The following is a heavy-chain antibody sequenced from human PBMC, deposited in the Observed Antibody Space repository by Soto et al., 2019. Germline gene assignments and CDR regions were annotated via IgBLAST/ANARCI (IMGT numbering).Heavy chain of an antibody. D-gene: IGHD1-26*01. CDR2: ISGSGGST. Sequence: EVQLLESGGGLVQPGGSLRLSCEDSGFTFSSYAMRWVRQAPVKGLEWVSAISGSGGSTYYADSVKGRFTISRDNSKNSLYLQMNSLRAEDTAVYYCARRGSGSYYDYWGQGTLVTVSS. J-gene: IGHJ4*02. CDR3: ARRGSGSYYDY. V-gene: IGHV3-23*01. CDR1: GFTFSSYA.